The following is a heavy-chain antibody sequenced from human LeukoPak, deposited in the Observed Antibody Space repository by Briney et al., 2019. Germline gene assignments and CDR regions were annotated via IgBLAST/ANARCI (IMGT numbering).Heavy chain of an antibody. D-gene: IGHD3-16*01. Sequence: SVKVSCKASGGTFSSYAISWVRQAPGQGLEWMGGIIPIFGTANYAQKFQGRVTITADESTSTAYMELSSLRSEDTAVYYCARDQVNDYDYPDYYYYYYMDVWGKGTTVTVSS. CDR2: IIPIFGTA. V-gene: IGHV1-69*13. CDR3: ARDQVNDYDYPDYYYYYYMDV. J-gene: IGHJ6*03. CDR1: GGTFSSYA.